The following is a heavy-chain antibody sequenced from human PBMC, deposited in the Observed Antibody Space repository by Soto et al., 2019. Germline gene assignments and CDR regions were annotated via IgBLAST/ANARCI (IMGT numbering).Heavy chain of an antibody. D-gene: IGHD6-13*01. CDR2: ISYDGSNK. Sequence: QVQLVESGGGVVQPGRSLRLSCAASGFTFSSYAMHWVRQAPGKGLEWVAVISYDGSNKYYADSVKGRFTISRDNSKNTLYLQMNRLRAEDTAVYYCARFLKAAARTYGMDVWGQGTTVTVSS. CDR3: ARFLKAAARTYGMDV. J-gene: IGHJ6*02. V-gene: IGHV3-30-3*01. CDR1: GFTFSSYA.